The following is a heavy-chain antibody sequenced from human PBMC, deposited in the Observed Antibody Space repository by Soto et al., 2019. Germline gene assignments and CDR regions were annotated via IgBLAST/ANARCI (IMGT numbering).Heavy chain of an antibody. V-gene: IGHV1-69*05. CDR1: GGTFSSYA. CDR3: ARLLHGYSPVFDY. CDR2: IIPIFGTA. D-gene: IGHD5-18*01. Sequence: QVQLVQSGAEVKKPGSSVKVSCKASGGTFSSYAISWVRQAPGQGLEWMGGIIPIFGTANYAQKFQGRVRVTXDXATSTAYMELSSLRSEDTAVYYCARLLHGYSPVFDYWGQGTLVTVSS. J-gene: IGHJ4*02.